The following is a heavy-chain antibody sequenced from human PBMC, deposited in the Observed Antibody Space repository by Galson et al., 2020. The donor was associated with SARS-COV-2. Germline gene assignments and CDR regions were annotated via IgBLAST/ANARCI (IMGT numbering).Heavy chain of an antibody. CDR1: GRSISSSSYY. J-gene: IGHJ5*02. CDR2: ISYTGRT. D-gene: IGHD4-17*01. Sequence: SETLSITCNVSGRSISSSSYYWSWIRQPPGKGLEWIGSISYTGRTYYNPSLKSRITISGDTSKNQVSMQLTSVTAADTAVYSCARHWGVTTTQTRGCWFDPWGKGTRGTVSS. CDR3: ARHWGVTTTQTRGCWFDP. V-gene: IGHV4-39*01.